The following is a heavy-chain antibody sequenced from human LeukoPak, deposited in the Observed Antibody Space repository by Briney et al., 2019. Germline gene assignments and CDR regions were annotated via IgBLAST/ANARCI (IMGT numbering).Heavy chain of an antibody. CDR2: INQHGSET. CDR1: GFMFSSYW. CDR3: ARSYY. J-gene: IGHJ4*02. Sequence: GGSLRLSCAASGFMFSSYWMSWVRQVPGKGLEWVANINQHGSETYYADSVKGRFTISRDNTKNSMFLQMNSLRVEDTAVYYCARSYYWGQGTLLTAS. V-gene: IGHV3-7*01.